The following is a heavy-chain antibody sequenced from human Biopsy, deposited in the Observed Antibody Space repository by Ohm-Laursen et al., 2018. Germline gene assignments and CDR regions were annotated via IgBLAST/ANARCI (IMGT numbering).Heavy chain of an antibody. D-gene: IGHD4-17*01. CDR1: DGSINSNDYY. CDR3: ARPLRGGEYEGFDL. J-gene: IGHJ3*01. CDR2: VHYSGAI. V-gene: IGHV4-39*01. Sequence: SDTLSLTCTVSDGSINSNDYYWGWIRQAPGKGLEWLESVHYSGAIYYNPPLTSRATISVYTAKNQFFLKLRSATAADTAVYYCARPLRGGEYEGFDLWGPGTMVSVSP.